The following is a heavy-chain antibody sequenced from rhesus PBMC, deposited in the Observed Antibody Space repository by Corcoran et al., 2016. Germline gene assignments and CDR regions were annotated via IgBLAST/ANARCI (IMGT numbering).Heavy chain of an antibody. V-gene: IGHV1S2*01. D-gene: IGHD6-31*01. J-gene: IGHJ4*01. Sequence: QVQLVQSGAEVKKPGSSVKVSCKASGYTFTDYSMHWVRHAPRQGLEGMGWINPYNDNTKYAQKVQGRVTMTRDKSTSTAYMERSSLRSEDTAVYYCAREGIAATEALWVYWGQGVLVTVSS. CDR3: AREGIAATEALWVY. CDR2: INPYNDNT. CDR1: GYTFTDYS.